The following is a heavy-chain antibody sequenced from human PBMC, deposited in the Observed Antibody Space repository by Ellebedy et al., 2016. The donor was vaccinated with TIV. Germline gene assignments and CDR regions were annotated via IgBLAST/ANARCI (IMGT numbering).Heavy chain of an antibody. CDR1: GFTFSSYA. Sequence: GESLKISCAASGFTFSSYAMHWVRQAPGKGLEWVAVIWYDGSNTYYADSVKGRFTISRDNSKNTLYLQMNSLRAEDTAVYYCTTNHTYYGSGMWGQGTLVTVSS. V-gene: IGHV3-33*08. J-gene: IGHJ4*02. CDR3: TTNHTYYGSGM. D-gene: IGHD3-10*01. CDR2: IWYDGSNT.